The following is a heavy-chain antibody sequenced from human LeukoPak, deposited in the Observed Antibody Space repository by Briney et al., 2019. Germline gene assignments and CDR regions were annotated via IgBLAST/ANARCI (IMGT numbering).Heavy chain of an antibody. CDR2: INHSGST. CDR1: GGSFGGYY. V-gene: IGHV4-34*01. CDR3: ARRRRTTRGIAATYYFDY. J-gene: IGHJ4*02. Sequence: MTSETLSLTCAVYGGSFGGYYWSWIRQPPGKGLEWIGGINHSGSTNYNPSLKSRVTISVDTSKNQFSLKLSSVTAADTAVYYCARRRRTTRGIAATYYFDYWGQGTLVTVSS. D-gene: IGHD6-13*01.